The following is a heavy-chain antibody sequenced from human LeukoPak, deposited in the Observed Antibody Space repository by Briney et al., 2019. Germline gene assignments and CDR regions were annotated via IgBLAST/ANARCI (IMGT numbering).Heavy chain of an antibody. CDR3: ARASGYCSSTSCRHHYYYYYMDV. V-gene: IGHV1-2*02. J-gene: IGHJ6*03. CDR2: INPNSGGA. D-gene: IGHD2-2*01. Sequence: GASVKDSCKPSGYTFTGYYMHWVRQAPGQGLEWMGWINPNSGGANYAQKFQGRVTMTRDTSISTAYIELSRLRSDDTAVYYCARASGYCSSTSCRHHYYYYYMDVWGKGTTVTVSS. CDR1: GYTFTGYY.